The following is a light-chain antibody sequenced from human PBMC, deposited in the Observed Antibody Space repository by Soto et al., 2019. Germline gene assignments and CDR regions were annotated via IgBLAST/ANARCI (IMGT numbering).Light chain of an antibody. Sequence: QSALTQPASVSGSPGQSITISCTGPSSDVSWYQQNPGKAPKLMIFEGSKRPSGVSNRFSGSKSGNTASLTISGLQAEDEADYYCCSYAGSSTYYVFGAGTKLTVL. J-gene: IGLJ1*01. CDR2: EGS. CDR1: SSDV. CDR3: CSYAGSSTYYV. V-gene: IGLV2-23*01.